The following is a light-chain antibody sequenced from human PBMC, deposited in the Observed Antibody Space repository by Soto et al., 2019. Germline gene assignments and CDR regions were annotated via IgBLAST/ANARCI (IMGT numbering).Light chain of an antibody. Sequence: DIVLTRSPLSLPVTPGEPASISCRSSQSLLQRSGYHYLDWYLQKPGQSPQLLIYLGSNRATGVPDRFSGSGSGTDFTLKISRVEAEDVGVYYCLHALQPPPAFGQGTKVEIK. V-gene: IGKV2-28*01. CDR1: QSLLQRSGYHY. CDR3: LHALQPPPA. J-gene: IGKJ1*01. CDR2: LGS.